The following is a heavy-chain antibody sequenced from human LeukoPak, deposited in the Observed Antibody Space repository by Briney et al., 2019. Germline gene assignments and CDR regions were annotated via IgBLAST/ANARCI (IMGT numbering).Heavy chain of an antibody. CDR3: AREERAIAALGRGALDY. J-gene: IGHJ4*02. CDR1: GYTFTTYF. V-gene: IGHV1-46*01. D-gene: IGHD6-13*01. Sequence: ASVKVSCKASGYTFTTYFIHWVRQAPGQGLEWMGIINISSGTTTNAQKFQGRVTMTRDTSTGIVYMELSSLRSDDTAVYHCAREERAIAALGRGALDYWGQGTLVTVSS. CDR2: INISSGTT.